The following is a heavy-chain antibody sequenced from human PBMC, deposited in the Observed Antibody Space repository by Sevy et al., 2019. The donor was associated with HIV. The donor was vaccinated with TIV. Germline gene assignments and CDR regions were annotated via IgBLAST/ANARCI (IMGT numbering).Heavy chain of an antibody. CDR1: GFTFSDYD. CDR3: ARLFSCGGDCYYLDY. D-gene: IGHD2-21*02. J-gene: IGHJ4*02. V-gene: IGHV3-30*04. Sequence: GGSLRLSCAASGFTFSDYDMNWVRQAPGKGLEWVAVMSHDGNYKNHADSVKVRFTISRDNFKNTLYLQMNSLRVEDTAVYYCARLFSCGGDCYYLDYWGQGAPVTVSS. CDR2: MSHDGNYK.